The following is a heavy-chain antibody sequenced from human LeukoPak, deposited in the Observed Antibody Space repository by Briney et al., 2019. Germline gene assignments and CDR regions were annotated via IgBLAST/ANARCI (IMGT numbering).Heavy chain of an antibody. J-gene: IGHJ4*02. CDR1: GFTFSSYA. CDR3: ASPRIVVVPAAYSFDY. CDR2: ISSSGGST. Sequence: SGGSLRLSCAASGFTFSSYAMNWVRQAPGKGLEWVSGISSSGGSTSYADPVKGRFTISRDNSKNTLYLQMNSLRAEDTAVYYCASPRIVVVPAAYSFDYWGQGTLVTVSS. V-gene: IGHV3-23*01. D-gene: IGHD2-2*01.